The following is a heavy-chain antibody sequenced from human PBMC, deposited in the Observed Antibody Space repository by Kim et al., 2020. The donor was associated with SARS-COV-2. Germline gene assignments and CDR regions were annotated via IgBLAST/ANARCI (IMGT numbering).Heavy chain of an antibody. V-gene: IGHV4-34*01. CDR1: GGSFSGYY. CDR2: INHSGST. D-gene: IGHD6-13*01. CDR3: ASVVPQVAAAGTLFHTLPYYYYRDV. J-gene: IGHJ6*03. Sequence: SETLSLTCAVYGGSFSGYYWSWIRQPPGKGLEWIGEINHSGSTNYNPSLKSRVTISVDTSKNQFSLKLSSVTAADTAVYYCASVVPQVAAAGTLFHTLPYYYYRDVWGKGTTVTVSS.